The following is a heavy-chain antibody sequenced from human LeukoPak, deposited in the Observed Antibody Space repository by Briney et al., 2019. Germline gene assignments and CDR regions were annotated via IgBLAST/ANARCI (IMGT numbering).Heavy chain of an antibody. J-gene: IGHJ4*02. V-gene: IGHV4-59*01. Sequence: SETLSLTCTVSGGSISSYYWSWIRQPPGKGLEWIGYIYYSGSTTYNPSLKSRVTISVDTSKNQFSLKLSSVTAADTAVYYCARAPHYYGSVYYFDYWDQGTLVTVSS. D-gene: IGHD3-10*01. CDR2: IYYSGST. CDR3: ARAPHYYGSVYYFDY. CDR1: GGSISSYY.